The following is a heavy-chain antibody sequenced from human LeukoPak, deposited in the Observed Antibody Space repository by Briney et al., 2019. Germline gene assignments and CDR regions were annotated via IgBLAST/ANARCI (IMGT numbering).Heavy chain of an antibody. D-gene: IGHD4-11*01. J-gene: IGHJ4*02. CDR3: CADTVDPLAQIDK. CDR1: GFTFSAAW. Sequence: GGSLRLSCAASGFTFSAAWMNWVRQAPGKGLEWVGRIKSKHDGETTEYAAPVKGRFTISRDDSESMVYLQMMSLKTEDTAVYYCCADTVDPLAQIDKWGQGALVTVSS. V-gene: IGHV3-15*01. CDR2: IKSKHDGETT.